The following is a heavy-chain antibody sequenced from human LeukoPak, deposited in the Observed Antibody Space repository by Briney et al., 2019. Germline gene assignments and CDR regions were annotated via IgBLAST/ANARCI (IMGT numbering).Heavy chain of an antibody. J-gene: IGHJ6*03. D-gene: IGHD1-20*01. CDR2: FSGSGGST. CDR3: ARLTGTTPYYYYYMDV. V-gene: IGHV3-23*01. CDR1: GFIFSNYA. Sequence: GGSLRLSCAASGFIFSNYAMSWVRQAPGKGLQWVSAFSGSGGSTYYADSVKGRFTISRDNSRNTLYLQMNSLRAEDTAVYYCARLTGTTPYYYYYMDVWGKGTTVTVSS.